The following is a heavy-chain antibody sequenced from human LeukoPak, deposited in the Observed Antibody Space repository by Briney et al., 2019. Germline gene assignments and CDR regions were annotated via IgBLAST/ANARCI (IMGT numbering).Heavy chain of an antibody. V-gene: IGHV3-23*01. D-gene: IGHD3-22*01. Sequence: PGGSLRLSCAASGFTLSSYAMSWVRQAPGKGLEWVSVISGSGGSTYYADSVKGRFTISRDNSKNTLYLQMNSLRAEDTAVYYCAKVMGYYYDSSGYLYWGQGTLVTVSS. CDR3: AKVMGYYYDSSGYLY. CDR1: GFTLSSYA. J-gene: IGHJ4*02. CDR2: ISGSGGST.